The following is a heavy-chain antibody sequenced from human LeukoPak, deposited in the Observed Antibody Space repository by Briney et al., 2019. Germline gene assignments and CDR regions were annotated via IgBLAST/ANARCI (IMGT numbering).Heavy chain of an antibody. Sequence: SETLSLTCTVSGYSMSSGYYWGWIRQPPERGLEWIGSMYHTGSTYYNPSLKSRVTISVDTSKNQFSLKLNSVTAADTAVYYCARQYIDILTGYHRGELYWYFDLWGRGTLVTVSS. J-gene: IGHJ2*01. CDR1: GYSMSSGYY. V-gene: IGHV4-38-2*02. D-gene: IGHD3-9*01. CDR3: ARQYIDILTGYHRGELYWYFDL. CDR2: MYHTGST.